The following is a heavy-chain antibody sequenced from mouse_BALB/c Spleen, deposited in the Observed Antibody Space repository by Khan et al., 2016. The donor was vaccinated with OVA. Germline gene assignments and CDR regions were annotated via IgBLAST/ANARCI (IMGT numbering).Heavy chain of an antibody. CDR3: ARSRYGSFAY. CDR2: IFPNTGGT. J-gene: IGHJ3*01. CDR1: GYTFTDFN. V-gene: IGHV1S29*02. Sequence: MQLEESGPELVKPGASVRISCKTSGYTFTDFNLDWVKQSHGKSLEWIGYIFPNTGGTGYNQKFKTKATLTVDSSSSTAYMELRSLTSEDSAVYYGARSRYGSFAYWGQGTLVTVSA. D-gene: IGHD1-2*01.